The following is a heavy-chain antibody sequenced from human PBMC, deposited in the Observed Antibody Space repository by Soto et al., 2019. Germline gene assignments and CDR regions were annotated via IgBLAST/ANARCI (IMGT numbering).Heavy chain of an antibody. CDR1: GFTFGNYW. Sequence: EVKLVESGGGLVQPGGSLRLSCAASGFTFGNYWMHWVRQFPGKGLEWVARINSDGSSLIYADSVKGRFTISRDNAKNTLYVEMNSLRGEDSAVYFCARRLVDTTTHAYYYYALDVWGQGTTVTVS. CDR2: INSDGSSL. V-gene: IGHV3-74*01. D-gene: IGHD6-19*01. J-gene: IGHJ6*02. CDR3: ARRLVDTTTHAYYYYALDV.